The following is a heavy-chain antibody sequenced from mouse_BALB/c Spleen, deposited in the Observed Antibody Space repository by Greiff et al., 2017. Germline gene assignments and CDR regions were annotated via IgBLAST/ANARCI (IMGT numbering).Heavy chain of an antibody. V-gene: IGHV7-3*02. Sequence: EVQLVESGGGLVQPGGSLRLSCATSGFTFTDYYMSWVRQPPGKALEWLGFIRNKANGYTTEYSASVKGRFTISRDNSQSILYLQMNTLRAEDSATYYCARDSPYYRLDYWGQGTTLTVSS. D-gene: IGHD2-14*01. CDR1: GFTFTDYY. CDR2: IRNKANGYTT. CDR3: ARDSPYYRLDY. J-gene: IGHJ2*01.